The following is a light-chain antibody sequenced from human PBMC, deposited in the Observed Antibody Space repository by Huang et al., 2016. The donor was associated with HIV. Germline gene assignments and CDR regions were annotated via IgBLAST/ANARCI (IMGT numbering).Light chain of an antibody. J-gene: IGKJ4*01. CDR3: QQYNNWPPLT. CDR1: QSVNSN. Sequence: EIVMTQSPATLSVSPGERATLSCRASQSVNSNLAWYQQKPGQAPRRLIYGASTRATGIPARFSGSESGTEFTLTISSLQSEDFAVYYCQQYNNWPPLTFGGGTKVEIK. V-gene: IGKV3-15*01. CDR2: GAS.